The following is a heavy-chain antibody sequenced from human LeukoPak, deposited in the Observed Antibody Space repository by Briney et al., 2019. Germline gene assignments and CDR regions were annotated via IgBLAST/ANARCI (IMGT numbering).Heavy chain of an antibody. Sequence: SETLSLTCTVSGGSISSYYWSWIRQPPGKGLEWIGYIYYSGSTNYSPSLKSRVTISVDTSKNQFSLKLSSVTAADTAVYYCARDFDLGGNWFDPWGQGSLVTVSS. D-gene: IGHD3-16*01. V-gene: IGHV4-59*01. CDR3: ARDFDLGGNWFDP. CDR2: IYYSGST. J-gene: IGHJ5*02. CDR1: GGSISSYY.